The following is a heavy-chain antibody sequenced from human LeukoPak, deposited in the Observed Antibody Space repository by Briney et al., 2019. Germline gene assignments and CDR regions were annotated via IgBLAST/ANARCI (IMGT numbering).Heavy chain of an antibody. V-gene: IGHV4-61*01. CDR2: IYYSGST. J-gene: IGHJ4*02. D-gene: IGHD6-13*01. CDR1: GYSISSGYQ. Sequence: SETLSLTCAVSGYSISSGYQWAWIRQPPGKGLEWIGYIYYSGSTNYNPSLKSRVTISVDTSKNQFSLKLSSVTAADTAVYYCASTTTAGYFDYWGQGTLVTVSS. CDR3: ASTTTAGYFDY.